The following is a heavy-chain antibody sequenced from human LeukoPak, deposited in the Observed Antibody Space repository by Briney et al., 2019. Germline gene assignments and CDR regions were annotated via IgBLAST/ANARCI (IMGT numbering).Heavy chain of an antibody. CDR2: MRFDGSNR. CDR1: GFIFSNYG. J-gene: IGHJ4*02. D-gene: IGHD3-9*01. V-gene: IGHV3-30*02. Sequence: GGSLRLSCTASGFIFSNYGMHWVRQAPGKGLEWVASMRFDGSNRFHADSVKGRFTISRDNSNNTLHLQMNSVRPEDTAVYYCAKMGRGFYFGGPYFDYWGQGALVTVSS. CDR3: AKMGRGFYFGGPYFDY.